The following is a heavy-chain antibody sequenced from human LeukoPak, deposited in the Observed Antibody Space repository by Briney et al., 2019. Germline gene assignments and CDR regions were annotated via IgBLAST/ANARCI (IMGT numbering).Heavy chain of an antibody. CDR1: GGSISSSPYY. V-gene: IGHV4-39*07. D-gene: IGHD5-18*01. Sequence: PSETLSLTCTVSGGSISSSPYYWGWIRQPPGKGLERIGSIYYSGTTHYNPSLESRVTISLDTSKNQFSLRLASVPAADTAIYYCAKGAGGFSYYNWFDPWGQGTLVTVSS. CDR2: IYYSGTT. CDR3: AKGAGGFSYYNWFDP. J-gene: IGHJ5*02.